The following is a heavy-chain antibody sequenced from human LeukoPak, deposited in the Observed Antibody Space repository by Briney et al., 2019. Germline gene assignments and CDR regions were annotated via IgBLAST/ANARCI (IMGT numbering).Heavy chain of an antibody. Sequence: RLSFKASGYTFTIYGISWVRHATGKGLEWVGRIKSKNVGEATEYAAPVQGRFTISRDDSKNTVYLQMSSLKTEDTAVYYCTTGAGNSGYWGQGTLVTVSS. V-gene: IGHV3-15*01. CDR1: GYTFTIYG. CDR3: TTGAGNSGY. J-gene: IGHJ4*02. CDR2: IKSKNVGEAT. D-gene: IGHD4-23*01.